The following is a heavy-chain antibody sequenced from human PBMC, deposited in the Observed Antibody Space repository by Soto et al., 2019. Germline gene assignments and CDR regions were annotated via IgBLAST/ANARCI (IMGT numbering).Heavy chain of an antibody. D-gene: IGHD3-3*01. CDR3: AKTPITIFGVVIIPSHYYMDV. Sequence: EVQLLESGGGLVQPGGSLRLSCAASGFTFSSYAMSWVRQAPGKGLEWVSAISGSGGSTYYADSVKGRFTISRDNSKNTRYVQVNSRRAEDTAVYCCAKTPITIFGVVIIPSHYYMDVWGKATTVSVSS. V-gene: IGHV3-23*01. CDR2: ISGSGGST. J-gene: IGHJ6*03. CDR1: GFTFSSYA.